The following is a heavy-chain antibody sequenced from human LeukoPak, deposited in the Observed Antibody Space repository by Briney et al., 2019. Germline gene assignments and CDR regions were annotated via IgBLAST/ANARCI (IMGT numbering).Heavy chain of an antibody. CDR3: ASDALVSAAILFY. CDR2: INHSGIT. J-gene: IGHJ4*02. CDR1: GASLTGYS. V-gene: IGHV4-34*01. Sequence: SETLSLTCAVYGASLTGYSWTWIRQPPGKGLEWIGDINHSGITNYNPSLRSRLTISIDTSKNQFSLKLRSVTAADTAMYYCASDALVSAAILFYWGQGTPVTVSS. D-gene: IGHD2-2*02.